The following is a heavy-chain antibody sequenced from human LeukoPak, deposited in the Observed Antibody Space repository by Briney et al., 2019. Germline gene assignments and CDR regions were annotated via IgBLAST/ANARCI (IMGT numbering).Heavy chain of an antibody. CDR3: AKSHLSETDAFDI. CDR2: ISGSGGST. Sequence: GESLKISCAASGFTFSSYAMSWVRQAPGKGLEWVSAISGSGGSTYYADSVKGRFTISRDNSKNTLYLQMNSLRAEDTAVYYCAKSHLSETDAFDIWGQGTMVTVSS. V-gene: IGHV3-23*01. CDR1: GFTFSSYA. J-gene: IGHJ3*02.